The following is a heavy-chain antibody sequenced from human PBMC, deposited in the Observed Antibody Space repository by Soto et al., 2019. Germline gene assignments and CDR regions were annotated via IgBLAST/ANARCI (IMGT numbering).Heavy chain of an antibody. CDR3: AKEYIVTAIADAFDF. CDR2: ITGSSSST. J-gene: IGHJ3*01. V-gene: IGHV3-23*01. D-gene: IGHD5-12*01. Sequence: PGGSLRLSCAASGFTFNSCAMTWVRQAPGKGLEWVSTITGSSSSTFYADSVKGRFTISRDNSKNMLYLQMDGLRAEDTAVYYCAKEYIVTAIADAFDFWGQGTMVTVSS. CDR1: GFTFNSCA.